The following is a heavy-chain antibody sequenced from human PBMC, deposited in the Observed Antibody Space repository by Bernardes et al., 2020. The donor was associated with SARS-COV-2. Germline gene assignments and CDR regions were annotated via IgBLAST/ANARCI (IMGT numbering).Heavy chain of an antibody. CDR2: INTDGSRT. J-gene: IGHJ4*02. Sequence: WRSLRLSCAASGFTFTNSWLHWVRQALGKGLVWVSRINTDGSRTDYADSVKGRFTISRDNAKNTLYLQMNSLRVEDTAVYYCAHSAYYGSTGFYYDYWGQGTLVTVSS. D-gene: IGHD3-22*01. CDR1: GFTFTNSW. V-gene: IGHV3-74*01. CDR3: AHSAYYGSTGFYYDY.